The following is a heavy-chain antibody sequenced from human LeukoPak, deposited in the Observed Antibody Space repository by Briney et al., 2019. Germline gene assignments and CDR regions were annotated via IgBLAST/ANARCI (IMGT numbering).Heavy chain of an antibody. Sequence: SGGSLRLSCAASGFTFSSYGMNWVGQAPGNGLEWVSYIGTTSSTIYYADSVKGQFTISRDNTKNSMYLKMNSLRDEDTAVYYCARHDYGGHSGDYRGQGSLVTVSS. CDR2: IGTTSSTI. V-gene: IGHV3-48*02. J-gene: IGHJ4*02. D-gene: IGHD4-23*01. CDR3: ARHDYGGHSGDY. CDR1: GFTFSSYG.